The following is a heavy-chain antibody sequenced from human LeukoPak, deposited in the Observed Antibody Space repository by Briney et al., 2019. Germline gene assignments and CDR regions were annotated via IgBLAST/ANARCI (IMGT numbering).Heavy chain of an antibody. CDR3: ARARASFSSIAAAGLNWFDP. Sequence: SETLSLTCAASGGSISSGGYSCSWIRQPPGKGLEWIGYIYHSGSTYYNPSLKSRVTISVDRSKNQFSLKLSSVTAADTAVYYCARARASFSSIAAAGLNWFDPWGQGTLVTVSS. J-gene: IGHJ5*02. CDR1: GGSISSGGYS. CDR2: IYHSGST. D-gene: IGHD6-13*01. V-gene: IGHV4-30-2*01.